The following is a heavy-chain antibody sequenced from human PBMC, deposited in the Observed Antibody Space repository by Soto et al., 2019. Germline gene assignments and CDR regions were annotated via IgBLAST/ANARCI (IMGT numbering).Heavy chain of an antibody. V-gene: IGHV3-48*01. Sequence: PGGSLRLSCAASGFTFSSYSMNWVRQAPGKGLEWVSYISSSSSTIYYADSVKGRFTISRDNAKNSLYLQMNSLRAEDTAVYYCARDVENDYIWGSYRDDAFDIWGQGTMVTVSS. J-gene: IGHJ3*02. D-gene: IGHD3-16*02. CDR3: ARDVENDYIWGSYRDDAFDI. CDR2: ISSSSSTI. CDR1: GFTFSSYS.